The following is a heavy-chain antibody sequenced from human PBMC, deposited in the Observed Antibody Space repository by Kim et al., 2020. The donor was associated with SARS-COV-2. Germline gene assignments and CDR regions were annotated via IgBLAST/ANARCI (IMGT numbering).Heavy chain of an antibody. D-gene: IGHD2-8*01. CDR2: INPMLDVA. V-gene: IGHV1-69*02. Sequence: SVKVSCKASGGIFTNYPISWLRRAPGQGLEWMGRINPMLDVANYAQRFLGRVTISADKSTSTAYMELRSLTSDDTAVYYCARQCLGLSCPKGVSLDSWGQGTLVTVS. J-gene: IGHJ4*02. CDR1: GGIFTNYP. CDR3: ARQCLGLSCPKGVSLDS.